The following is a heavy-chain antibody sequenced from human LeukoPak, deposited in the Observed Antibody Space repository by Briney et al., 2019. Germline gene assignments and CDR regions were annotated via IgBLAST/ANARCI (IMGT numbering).Heavy chain of an antibody. CDR3: ARADNDPFEY. CDR2: ISYDGSNK. CDR1: GFTFSSYA. D-gene: IGHD1-1*01. Sequence: GRSLRLSCAASGFTFSSYAMHWVRQAPGKGLEWVAVISYDGSNKYYADSVKGRFTISRDNSKNTLYLQMNSLRAEDTAVYYCARADNDPFEYWGQGTLVTVSS. V-gene: IGHV3-30-3*01. J-gene: IGHJ4*02.